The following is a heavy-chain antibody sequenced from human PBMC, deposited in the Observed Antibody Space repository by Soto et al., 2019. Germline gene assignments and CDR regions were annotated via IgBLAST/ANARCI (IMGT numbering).Heavy chain of an antibody. V-gene: IGHV1-69*06. Sequence: ASVKVSCKASGGTFSSYAISWVRQAPGQGLEWMGGIIPIFGTANYAQKFQGRVTITADKSTSTAYMELSSLRSEDTAVYYCASESLDCSGGSCYSLFAFDIWGQGTMVTVSS. J-gene: IGHJ3*02. CDR2: IIPIFGTA. CDR3: ASESLDCSGGSCYSLFAFDI. CDR1: GGTFSSYA. D-gene: IGHD2-15*01.